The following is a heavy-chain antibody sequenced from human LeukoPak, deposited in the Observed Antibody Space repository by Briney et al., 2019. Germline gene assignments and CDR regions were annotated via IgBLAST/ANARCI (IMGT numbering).Heavy chain of an antibody. J-gene: IGHJ4*02. Sequence: GGSLRLSCVGSGVIVRSNYMTWVRQAPGKGLEWVSILYHGGSTYYADSVKGRFSISRDTSKNTLYLQMNSLRVEDTAVYYCATRRFGELTYCGQGTLVTVSS. V-gene: IGHV3-66*01. CDR1: GVIVRSNY. CDR2: LYHGGST. D-gene: IGHD3-10*01. CDR3: ATRRFGELTY.